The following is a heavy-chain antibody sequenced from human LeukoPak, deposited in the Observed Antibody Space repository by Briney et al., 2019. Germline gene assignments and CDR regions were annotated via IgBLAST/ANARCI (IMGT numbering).Heavy chain of an antibody. CDR1: GGSISSGASD. D-gene: IGHD3-3*01. CDR3: ASVEGGFWSMGFDY. V-gene: IGHV4-31*03. CDR2: INHSGST. J-gene: IGHJ4*02. Sequence: SETLSLTCTVSGGSISSGASDWGWIRQHPKRGLEWVGYINHSGSTYYNPSLKSRVTISVDTSKNQFSLKPSSVTAADTAVYYCASVEGGFWSMGFDYWGQGTLATVSS.